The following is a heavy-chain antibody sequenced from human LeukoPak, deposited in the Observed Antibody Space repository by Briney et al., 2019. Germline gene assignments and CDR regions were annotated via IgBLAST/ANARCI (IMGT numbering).Heavy chain of an antibody. V-gene: IGHV3-23*01. CDR2: ISGSGSGT. CDR3: AKVAYNWISYGPFDY. CDR1: GFTFSSYG. J-gene: IGHJ4*02. D-gene: IGHD1-20*01. Sequence: PGGSLRPSCVASGFTFSSYGMHWVRQAPGQGLEWVSSISGSGSGTYYADSVKGRFTISRDNSKNTLYLQMDSLRAEDTAVYYCAKVAYNWISYGPFDYWGQGTLVTVSS.